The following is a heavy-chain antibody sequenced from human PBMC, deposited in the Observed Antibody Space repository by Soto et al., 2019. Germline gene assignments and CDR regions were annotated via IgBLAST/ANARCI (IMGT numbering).Heavy chain of an antibody. Sequence: GGSLRLSCVAPGFTFSDYAMTWVRQAPGKGLEWVATISATGGNIEYTDSLKGRFTISRDNSKNTLYLQLNGLTSDDTAVHYCAKVAGGLGYFDLWGRVTLVTVSS. CDR1: GFTFSDYA. V-gene: IGHV3-23*01. CDR3: AKVAGGLGYFDL. CDR2: ISATGGNI. D-gene: IGHD3-16*01. J-gene: IGHJ2*01.